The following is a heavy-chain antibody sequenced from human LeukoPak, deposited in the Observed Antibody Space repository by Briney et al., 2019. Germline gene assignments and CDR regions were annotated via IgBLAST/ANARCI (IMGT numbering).Heavy chain of an antibody. V-gene: IGHV3-21*01. CDR3: ARGYGDLGY. J-gene: IGHJ4*02. Sequence: GGPLRLSCAAYGFTFSSYTMNWVRQAPGKGLEWVSSISSSSSYIYYADSVKGRLTISRDNAKNSLYLQMNSLRAEGTAVYYCARGYGDLGYWGQGTLVTVSS. CDR1: GFTFSSYT. D-gene: IGHD4-17*01. CDR2: ISSSSSYI.